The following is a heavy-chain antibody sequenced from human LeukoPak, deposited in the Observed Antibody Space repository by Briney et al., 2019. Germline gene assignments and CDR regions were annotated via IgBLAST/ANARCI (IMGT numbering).Heavy chain of an antibody. CDR2: ISSSSSTI. CDR1: GFTFSSYS. CDR3: ARDPRGVAARADY. D-gene: IGHD6-6*01. Sequence: QTGGSLRLSXAASGFTFSSYSMNWVRQAPGKGLEWVSYISSSSSTIYYADSVKGRFTISRDNAKNSLYLQMNSLRAEDTAVYYCARDPRGVAARADYWGQGTLVTVSS. J-gene: IGHJ4*02. V-gene: IGHV3-48*01.